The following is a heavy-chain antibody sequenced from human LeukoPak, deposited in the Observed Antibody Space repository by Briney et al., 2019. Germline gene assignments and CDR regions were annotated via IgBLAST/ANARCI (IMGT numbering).Heavy chain of an antibody. Sequence: ASVKVSCKASGYTFTSYHMHWVRQAPGQGLEWMGIINPSGGSTSYAQKFQGRVTMTRDTSTSTVYMELSSLRSEDTAVYYCARGRIYGSGSFYYYYGMDVWGKGTTVTVSS. CDR3: ARGRIYGSGSFYYYYGMDV. J-gene: IGHJ6*04. CDR2: INPSGGST. V-gene: IGHV1-46*01. CDR1: GYTFTSYH. D-gene: IGHD3-10*01.